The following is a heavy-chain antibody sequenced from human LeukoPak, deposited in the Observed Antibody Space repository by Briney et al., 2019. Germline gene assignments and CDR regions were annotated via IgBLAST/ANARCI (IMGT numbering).Heavy chain of an antibody. CDR1: GYTFTSHD. CDR3: AGDIVVVTALLYYYYGMDV. J-gene: IGHJ6*02. D-gene: IGHD2-21*02. Sequence: ASVKVSCKASGYTFTSHDINWVRQATGQGLEWMGWMNPNSGNTGYAQKFQGRVTMTRNTSISTAYMELSSLRSEDTAVYYCAGDIVVVTALLYYYYGMDVWGQGTTVTVSS. CDR2: MNPNSGNT. V-gene: IGHV1-8*01.